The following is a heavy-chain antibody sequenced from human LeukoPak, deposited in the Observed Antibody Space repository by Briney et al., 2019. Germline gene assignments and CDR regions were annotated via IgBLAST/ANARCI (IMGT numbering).Heavy chain of an antibody. CDR2: ISSSSSTI. CDR1: GFTFNTYS. D-gene: IGHD6-13*01. CDR3: ARVYTSSWYDY. Sequence: GGSLRLSCAASGFTFNTYSMNWVRQAPGKGLEWVSYISSSSSTIKYADSVKGRSTISRDNAKNSLFLQMNSLRAEDTAVYYCARVYTSSWYDYWGQGTLVTVSS. J-gene: IGHJ4*02. V-gene: IGHV3-48*01.